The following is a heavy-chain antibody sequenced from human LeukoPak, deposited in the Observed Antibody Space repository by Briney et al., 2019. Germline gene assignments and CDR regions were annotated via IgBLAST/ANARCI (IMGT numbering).Heavy chain of an antibody. Sequence: GGSLRLSCAVSGFTVSGNYMSWVRQAPGKGLEWVSYISSSGATKYYADSVKGRFTISRDNAKNSLYLQMNSLRAEDTAVYYCARATRGVGSNFDYWDQGTLVTVSS. CDR1: GFTVSGNY. CDR3: ARATRGVGSNFDY. CDR2: ISSSGATK. V-gene: IGHV3-11*04. J-gene: IGHJ4*02. D-gene: IGHD1-26*01.